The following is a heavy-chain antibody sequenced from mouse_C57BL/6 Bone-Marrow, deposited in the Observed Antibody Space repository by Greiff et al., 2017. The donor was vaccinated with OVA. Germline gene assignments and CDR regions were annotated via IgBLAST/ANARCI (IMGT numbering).Heavy chain of an antibody. CDR2: IYPGSGST. CDR1: GYTFTSYW. CDR3: ARRDTTVVEALEN. V-gene: IGHV1-55*01. Sequence: QVQLQQPGAELVKPGASVKMSCKASGYTFTSYWITWVKQRPGQGLEWIGDIYPGSGSTNYNEKFKSKATLTVDTSTSTAYMQLSSLTSEDSAVYYRARRDTTVVEALENWGQGTTLTDSS. J-gene: IGHJ2*01. D-gene: IGHD1-1*01.